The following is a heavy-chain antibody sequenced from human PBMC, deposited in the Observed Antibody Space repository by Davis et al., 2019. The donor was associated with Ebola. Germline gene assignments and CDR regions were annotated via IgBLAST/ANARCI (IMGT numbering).Heavy chain of an antibody. CDR3: ARSLPYYYDSSGYYSWDY. V-gene: IGHV4-34*01. CDR2: INHSGST. CDR1: GGSFSGYY. Sequence: SQTLSLTCAVYGGSFSGYYWSWIRQPPGKGLEWIGEINHSGSTNYNPSLKSRVTISVDKSKNQFSLKLSSVTAADTAVYYCARSLPYYYDSSGYYSWDYWGQGTLVTVSS. D-gene: IGHD3-22*01. J-gene: IGHJ4*02.